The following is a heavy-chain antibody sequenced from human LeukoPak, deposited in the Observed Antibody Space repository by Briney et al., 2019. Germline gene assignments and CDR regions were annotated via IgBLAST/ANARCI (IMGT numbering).Heavy chain of an antibody. V-gene: IGHV1-46*01. D-gene: IGHD6-19*01. CDR2: INPSGGST. Sequence: ASVKVSCKASGYTFTYYYIYWVRQAPGQGLEWMGSINPSGGSTRYAQNFQGRVTMTRDTSTSTVSMELSSLRSEDTAMYYCARGPYSSGWYGLDYWGQGTLVTVSS. J-gene: IGHJ4*02. CDR1: GYTFTYYY. CDR3: ARGPYSSGWYGLDY.